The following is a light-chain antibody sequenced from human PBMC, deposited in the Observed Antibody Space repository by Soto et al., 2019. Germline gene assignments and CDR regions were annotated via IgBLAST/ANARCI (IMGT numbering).Light chain of an antibody. CDR2: GAS. J-gene: IGKJ1*01. Sequence: EVVLTQSPATLSLSPGERATLSCRASENVRTFVDWYQQKPGQAPRLLIYGASNRATGIPARFSGSESGTDFTLTISNLGHEDFAVYYCQQHSHWPPWTFGQGTRVEIQ. CDR1: ENVRTF. V-gene: IGKV3-11*01. CDR3: QQHSHWPPWT.